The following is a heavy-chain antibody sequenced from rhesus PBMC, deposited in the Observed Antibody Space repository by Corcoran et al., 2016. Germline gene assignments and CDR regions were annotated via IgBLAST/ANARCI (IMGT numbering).Heavy chain of an antibody. D-gene: IGHD2-27*01. CDR1: GGSFSSYW. V-gene: IGHV4-80*01. Sequence: QVQLQESGPGLVKPSETLSLTCAVSGGSFSSYWWSWIRQPHGKGLEWIEEINGNSGSNKYNPSLKSRVTISNDASKNQLSLKLSSVTAADTAVYYCARYGDYCSGIYCYSGYFEFWGQGALVTVSS. CDR2: INGNSGSN. CDR3: ARYGDYCSGIYCYSGYFEF. J-gene: IGHJ1*01.